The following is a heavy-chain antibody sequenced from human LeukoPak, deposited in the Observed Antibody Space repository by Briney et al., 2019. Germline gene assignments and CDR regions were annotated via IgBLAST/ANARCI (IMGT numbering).Heavy chain of an antibody. Sequence: GASVKVSCKASGYTFTSYGISWVRQAPGQGREWMGWISAYNGNTNYAQKLQGRVTMTTDTSTSTAYMELRSLRSDDTAVYYCARDPEQSDGYNVPAYFDYWGQGTLVTVSS. CDR3: ARDPEQSDGYNVPAYFDY. CDR2: ISAYNGNT. V-gene: IGHV1-18*01. D-gene: IGHD5-24*01. J-gene: IGHJ4*02. CDR1: GYTFTSYG.